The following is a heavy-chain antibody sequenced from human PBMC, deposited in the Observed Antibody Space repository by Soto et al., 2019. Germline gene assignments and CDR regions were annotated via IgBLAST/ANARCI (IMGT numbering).Heavy chain of an antibody. V-gene: IGHV4-61*01. CDR3: ARDTDVETAMEDAFDI. CDR2: VYYSGNT. CDR1: GGSVTRDSSF. D-gene: IGHD5-18*01. J-gene: IGHJ3*02. Sequence: SETLSLTCTVSGGSVTRDSSFWGWIRQPPGKGLEWIGYVYYSGNTNYNPSLKSRVTISVDTSKNQFSLRLSAVTAADTAVYYCARDTDVETAMEDAFDIWGQGIQVTVSS.